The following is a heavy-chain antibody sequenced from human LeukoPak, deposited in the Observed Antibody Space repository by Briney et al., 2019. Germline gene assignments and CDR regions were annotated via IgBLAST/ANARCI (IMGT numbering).Heavy chain of an antibody. CDR2: IYTSGST. CDR1: GGSISSGSYY. J-gene: IGHJ6*02. V-gene: IGHV4-61*02. Sequence: SQTLSLTCTVSGGSISSGSYYWSWIRQPAGKGLEWIGRIYTSGSTNYNPSLKSRVTISVDTSKNQFSLKLSSVTAADTAVYYCARCHSGGWYFYYYGMDVWGQGTTVTVSS. CDR3: ARCHSGGWYFYYYGMDV. D-gene: IGHD6-19*01.